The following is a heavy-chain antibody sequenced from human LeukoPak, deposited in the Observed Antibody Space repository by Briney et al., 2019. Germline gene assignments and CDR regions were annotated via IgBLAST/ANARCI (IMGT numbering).Heavy chain of an antibody. Sequence: GGSLRLSCAASGFTFSGYYMSWIRQAPGKGLEWVSYISSSGSTIYYADSVKGRFTISRDDAKNSLYLQMNSLRAEDTAVYYCARWDGSGSYDYYYMDVWGKGTTVTVSS. CDR1: GFTFSGYY. D-gene: IGHD3-10*01. CDR3: ARWDGSGSYDYYYMDV. J-gene: IGHJ6*03. V-gene: IGHV3-11*04. CDR2: ISSSGSTI.